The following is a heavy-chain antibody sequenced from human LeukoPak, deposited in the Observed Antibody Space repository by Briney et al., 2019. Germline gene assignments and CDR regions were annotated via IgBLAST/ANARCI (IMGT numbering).Heavy chain of an antibody. CDR3: ARPLMTLVRGVPRTTWFHP. CDR1: GGSFSCYY. CDR2: INESGTT. D-gene: IGHD3-10*01. J-gene: IGHJ5*02. V-gene: IGHV4-34*01. Sequence: SETLSLTCAVFGGSFSCYYWTWVRQAPGKGLEWIGEINESGTTNYNASLNNRVTISVDTSKNQFSLKLTSLTAADTAVFYRARPLMTLVRGVPRTTWFHPWGQGTLVTVSS.